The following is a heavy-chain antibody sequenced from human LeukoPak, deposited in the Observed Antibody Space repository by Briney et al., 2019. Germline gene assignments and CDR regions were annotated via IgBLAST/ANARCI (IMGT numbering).Heavy chain of an antibody. CDR3: ARLYDGAYYYASSGYEGLRFDP. CDR2: ISPSGGST. D-gene: IGHD3-22*01. CDR1: GYTFTSYY. J-gene: IGHJ5*02. V-gene: IGHV1-46*01. Sequence: ASVKVSCKASGYTFTSYYMHWLRQAPGQGLEWMGIISPSGGSTSYAQKFHGRVAMTRDTSTSTVDMELSSLRSEDTAVYYCARLYDGAYYYASSGYEGLRFDPWGQGTLVTVSS.